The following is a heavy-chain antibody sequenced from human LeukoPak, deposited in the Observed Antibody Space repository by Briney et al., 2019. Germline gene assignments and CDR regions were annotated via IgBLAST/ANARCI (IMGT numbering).Heavy chain of an antibody. J-gene: IGHJ4*02. V-gene: IGHV3-7*01. CDR1: GFTFSSYW. Sequence: GGSLRLSCAASGFTFSSYWMSWVRQAPGKGLEWVANMKQDGSEKYYVDSVKGRFTISRDNAKNSLYLQMNSLRAEDTAVYYCAREVNSGWLAYWGQGTLVTVSS. D-gene: IGHD6-19*01. CDR3: AREVNSGWLAY. CDR2: MKQDGSEK.